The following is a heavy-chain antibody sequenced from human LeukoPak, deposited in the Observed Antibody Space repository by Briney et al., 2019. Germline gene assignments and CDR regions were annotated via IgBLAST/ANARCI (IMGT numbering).Heavy chain of an antibody. D-gene: IGHD2-15*01. CDR2: IYYSGST. CDR1: GGSISSYY. CDR3: ARGIRYCSGGSCYSSFGLNY. V-gene: IGHV4-59*12. Sequence: PSETLSLTCTVSGGSISSYYWSWIRQPPGKGLEWIGYIYYSGSTNYNPSLKSRVTISVDTSKNQFSLKLSSVTAADTAVYYCARGIRYCSGGSCYSSFGLNYWGQGTLVTVSS. J-gene: IGHJ4*02.